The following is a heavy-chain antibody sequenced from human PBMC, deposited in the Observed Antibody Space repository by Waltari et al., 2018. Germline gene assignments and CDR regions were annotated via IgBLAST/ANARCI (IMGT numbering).Heavy chain of an antibody. V-gene: IGHV4-39*01. CDR1: GGSIRRSSYY. J-gene: IGHJ4*02. CDR3: ASQQLVLRGPFDY. D-gene: IGHD6-13*01. Sequence: QLQLQESGPGLVKPSETLSLPCPVPGGSIRRSSYYWGWTRPPPGKGLEWIGSIYYSGSTYYNPSLKSRVTISVDTSKNQFSLKLSSVTAADTAVYYCASQQLVLRGPFDYWGQGTLVTVSS. CDR2: IYYSGST.